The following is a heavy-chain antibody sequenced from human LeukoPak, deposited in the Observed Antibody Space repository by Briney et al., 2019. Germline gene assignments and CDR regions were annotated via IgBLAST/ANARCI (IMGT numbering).Heavy chain of an antibody. CDR2: IYYSGST. Sequence: SETLSLTCTVSGGSISSSSYYWGWIRQPPGKGLEWIGSIYYSGSTYYNPSLKSRVTISVDKSKNQFSLKLSSVTAADTAVYYCARTYYDSSGYYSQFNYWGQGTLVTVSS. J-gene: IGHJ4*02. V-gene: IGHV4-39*01. CDR1: GGSISSSSYY. D-gene: IGHD3-22*01. CDR3: ARTYYDSSGYYSQFNY.